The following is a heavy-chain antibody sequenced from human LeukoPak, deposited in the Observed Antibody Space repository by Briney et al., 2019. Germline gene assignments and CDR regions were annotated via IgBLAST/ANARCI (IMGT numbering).Heavy chain of an antibody. CDR1: GFSFSDFG. CDR3: ARDWIDRSLDY. V-gene: IGHV3-33*01. CDR2: LSPHANYE. D-gene: IGHD2-2*03. J-gene: IGHJ4*02. Sequence: PGRSLRLSCAASGFSFSDFGINGVARAPGRGLGWVAVLSPHANYEYYADSVQGRFAISRDDSKNTVYLQMNSLRDEETAVYYCARDWIDRSLDYWGLGTLVTVSS.